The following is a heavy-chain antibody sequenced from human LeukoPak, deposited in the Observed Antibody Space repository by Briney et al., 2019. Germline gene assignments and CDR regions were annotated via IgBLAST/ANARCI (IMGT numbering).Heavy chain of an antibody. J-gene: IGHJ3*02. CDR3: ARDGRELRPSYAFDI. Sequence: GRSLRLSCAASGFTFSTYAMNWVRQAPGKGLEWVAVISYDGNYKYYADSVKGRFTISRDNAKNSLYLQMNSLRAEDTAVYYCARDGRELRPSYAFDIWGQGTMVTVSS. CDR1: GFTFSTYA. D-gene: IGHD1-26*01. CDR2: ISYDGNYK. V-gene: IGHV3-30-3*01.